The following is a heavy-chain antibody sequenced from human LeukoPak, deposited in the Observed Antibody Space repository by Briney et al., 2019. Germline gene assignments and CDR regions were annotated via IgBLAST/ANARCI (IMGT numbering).Heavy chain of an antibody. D-gene: IGHD3-3*01. V-gene: IGHV4-39*01. Sequence: SETLSLTCGVSGGSISSNSYCWGWIRQPPGKGLEWIGSIYYSGSTYYNPSLKSRVIMSVDTSKNQFSLKLSSVTAADTALYYCARHNYYNFWNALNWFDPWGQGTPVTVSS. J-gene: IGHJ5*02. CDR2: IYYSGST. CDR3: ARHNYYNFWNALNWFDP. CDR1: GGSISSNSYC.